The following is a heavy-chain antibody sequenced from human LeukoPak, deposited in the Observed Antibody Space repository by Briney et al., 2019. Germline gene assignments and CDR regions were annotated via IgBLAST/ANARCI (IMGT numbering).Heavy chain of an antibody. D-gene: IGHD3-22*01. CDR3: ARGGDDSSGYYPNWFDP. CDR1: GGSISSGSYY. J-gene: IGHJ5*02. Sequence: PSQTLSLTCTVSGGSISSGSYYWSWIRQPAGKGLEWFGRIYTSGSTNYNPSLKSRVTISVDTSKNQFSLKLSSVTAADTAVYYCARGGDDSSGYYPNWFDPWGQGTLVTVSS. CDR2: IYTSGST. V-gene: IGHV4-61*02.